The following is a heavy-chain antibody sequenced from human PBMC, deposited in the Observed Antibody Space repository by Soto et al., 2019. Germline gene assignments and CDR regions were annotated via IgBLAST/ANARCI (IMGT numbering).Heavy chain of an antibody. CDR1: GGSFTSNNW. Sequence: TSETLSLTCAVSGGSFTSNNWWTWVRQPPGQGLEWIGEIYRTGSTNYNPSLKSRVTISLDKSENQFSLKVISLTAADTAVYYCASRDPGTSVDYWRKGTLVTVSS. V-gene: IGHV4-4*02. D-gene: IGHD1-7*01. J-gene: IGHJ4*02. CDR2: IYRTGST. CDR3: ASRDPGTSVDY.